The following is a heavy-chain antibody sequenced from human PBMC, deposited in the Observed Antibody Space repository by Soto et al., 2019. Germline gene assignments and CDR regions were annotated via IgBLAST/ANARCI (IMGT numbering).Heavy chain of an antibody. D-gene: IGHD6-19*01. V-gene: IGHV4-59*01. J-gene: IGHJ4*02. CDR3: TRGRHWLDY. CDR2: IYYTGST. Sequence: QVQLQESGPGLVKPSETLSLTCTVSGGSISNYYWSWIRQPPGKGLEWIAYIYYTGSTNYNPPLESRVNITVDTSKNQYSLRLSSETAADTAIYYCTRGRHWLDYWGQGTLVTVSS. CDR1: GGSISNYY.